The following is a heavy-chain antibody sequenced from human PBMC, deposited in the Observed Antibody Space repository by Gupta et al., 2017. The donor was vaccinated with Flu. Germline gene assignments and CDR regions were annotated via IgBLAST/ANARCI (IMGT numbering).Heavy chain of an antibody. Sequence: EVQLVESGGGLVQPGGSLRLSCAASGFSFSSYEMNWVRQAPGKGLEWVSYISSSGSTIYYADAVKGRFTISRDNAKNSLHLQMNSLRAEDTAVYYCARGLVKWELLAFDYWGQGTLVTVSS. CDR1: GFSFSSYE. CDR3: ARGLVKWELLAFDY. J-gene: IGHJ4*02. CDR2: ISSSGSTI. V-gene: IGHV3-48*03. D-gene: IGHD1-26*01.